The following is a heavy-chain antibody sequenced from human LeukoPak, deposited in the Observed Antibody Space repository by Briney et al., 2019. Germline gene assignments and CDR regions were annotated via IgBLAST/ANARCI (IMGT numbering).Heavy chain of an antibody. CDR1: GGSFSGYY. D-gene: IGHD6-13*01. Sequence: PSETLSLTCAVYGGSFSGYYRSWIRQPPGKGLEWTGEINHSGSTNYNPSLKSRVTISVDTSKNQFSLKLSSVTAADTAVYYCARGGLGIAAAGTTQYYYYGMDVWGQGTTVTVSS. CDR3: ARGGLGIAAAGTTQYYYYGMDV. CDR2: INHSGST. V-gene: IGHV4-34*01. J-gene: IGHJ6*02.